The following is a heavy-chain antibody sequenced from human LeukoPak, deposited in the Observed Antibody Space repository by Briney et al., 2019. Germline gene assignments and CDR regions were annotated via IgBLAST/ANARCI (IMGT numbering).Heavy chain of an antibody. CDR3: ARGSCTNGVCYFSY. CDR2: IGSTSSDR. Sequence: PGGSLRLSCAASGFTFSTYTMNWVRQAPGKGLEWVSSIGSTSSDRYYADSVKGRFTISRDNAKNTLYLQMNSLRAEDTAVYYCARGSCTNGVCYFSYWGQGTLVTVSS. CDR1: GFTFSTYT. J-gene: IGHJ4*02. V-gene: IGHV3-21*01. D-gene: IGHD2-8*01.